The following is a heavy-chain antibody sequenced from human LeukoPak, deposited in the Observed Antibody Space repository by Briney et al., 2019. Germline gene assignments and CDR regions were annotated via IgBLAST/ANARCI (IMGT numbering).Heavy chain of an antibody. CDR3: ARRLVGQTFDY. Sequence: SETLSLTCSVSGGSVSSNNYQWNWIRQPPGKGLEWIGDIYHSGSTNYNPSLKSRVTISVDTSKNQFSLKLSSVTAADTAVHYCARRLVGQTFDYWGQGTLVTVSS. V-gene: IGHV4-61*01. D-gene: IGHD3-10*01. CDR2: IYHSGST. CDR1: GGSVSSNNYQ. J-gene: IGHJ4*02.